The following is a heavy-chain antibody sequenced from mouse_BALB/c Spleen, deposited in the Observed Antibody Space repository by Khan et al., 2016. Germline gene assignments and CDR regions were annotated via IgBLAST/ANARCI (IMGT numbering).Heavy chain of an antibody. CDR3: TSGESTMSRGFAY. J-gene: IGHJ3*01. Sequence: QVQLQQPGAELVRPGASVKLSCKASGYTFTSYWTNWMKQRPGQGLEWIGNIFPSASYTNYNQKFKDKATLTVDKSSSTAYMQLSRPTSEDTAIYYCTSGESTMSRGFAYWGQETLVTVSA. CDR2: IFPSASYT. V-gene: IGHV1-69*02. D-gene: IGHD2-4*01. CDR1: GYTFTSYW.